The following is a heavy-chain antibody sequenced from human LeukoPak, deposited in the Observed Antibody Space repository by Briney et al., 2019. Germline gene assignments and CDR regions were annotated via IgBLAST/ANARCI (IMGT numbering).Heavy chain of an antibody. CDR3: ASVGDYVSY. J-gene: IGHJ4*02. CDR2: IYTSGST. CDR1: GGSISSGSYY. V-gene: IGHV4-61*02. D-gene: IGHD4-17*01. Sequence: SETLSLTCTVSGGSISSGSYYWSWIRQPAGKGLEWIGRIYTSGSTNYNPSLKSRVTISVDTSKNQFSLKLSSATAADTAVYYCASVGDYVSYWGQGTLVTVSS.